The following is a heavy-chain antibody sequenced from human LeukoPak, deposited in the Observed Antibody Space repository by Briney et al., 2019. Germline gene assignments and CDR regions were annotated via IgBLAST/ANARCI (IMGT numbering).Heavy chain of an antibody. V-gene: IGHV4-59*01. CDR2: IYYSGST. D-gene: IGHD4-17*01. CDR1: GGSISSYY. J-gene: IGHJ4*02. Sequence: SETLSLTCTVSGGSISSYYWSWIRQPPGKGLEGIGYIYYSGSTNYNPSLKSRVTISVDTSKNQFSLKLSSVTAADTAVYYCARDSGDYGYFDYWGQGTLVTVSS. CDR3: ARDSGDYGYFDY.